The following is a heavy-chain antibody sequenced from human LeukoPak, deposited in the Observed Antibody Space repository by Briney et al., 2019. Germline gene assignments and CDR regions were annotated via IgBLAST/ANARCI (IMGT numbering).Heavy chain of an antibody. CDR1: GFTFSSYG. D-gene: IGHD3-10*01. CDR2: IRYDGSNK. CDR3: ASGGYGSEDIDY. V-gene: IGHV3-30*02. Sequence: PGGSLRLSCAASGFTFSSYGMHWVRQAPGKGLEWVAFIRYDGSNKYYADSVKGRFTISRDNSKNTLYLQMNSLRAEDTAVYYCASGGYGSEDIDYWGQGTLVTVSS. J-gene: IGHJ4*02.